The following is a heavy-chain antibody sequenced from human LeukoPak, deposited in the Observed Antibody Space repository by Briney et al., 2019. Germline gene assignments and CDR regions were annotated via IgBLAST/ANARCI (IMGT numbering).Heavy chain of an antibody. Sequence: SVKVSCKASGGTFSSYAISWVRQAPGQGLEWMGGIIPIFGTANYAQKFQGRVTITTDESTSTAYMELSSLRSEDTAVYYCAREVYYDSSGYSRDRENWFDSWGQGTLVTVSS. J-gene: IGHJ5*01. V-gene: IGHV1-69*05. CDR3: AREVYYDSSGYSRDRENWFDS. CDR1: GGTFSSYA. CDR2: IIPIFGTA. D-gene: IGHD3-22*01.